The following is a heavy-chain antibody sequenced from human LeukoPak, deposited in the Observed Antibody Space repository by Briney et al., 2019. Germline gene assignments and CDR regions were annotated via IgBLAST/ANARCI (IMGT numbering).Heavy chain of an antibody. J-gene: IGHJ6*02. V-gene: IGHV4-59*08. D-gene: IGHD6-19*01. CDR2: VYYSGST. CDR3: ARRAGAYYYYGMDV. CDR1: GGSITNYY. Sequence: SETLYLTCSVSGGSITNYYWSWIRQPPGKEPEWIGYVYYSGSTTYSPSLKSRVTISVDTSKNQFSLKLSSVTAADTAVYYCARRAGAYYYYGMDVWGQGTTVTVSS.